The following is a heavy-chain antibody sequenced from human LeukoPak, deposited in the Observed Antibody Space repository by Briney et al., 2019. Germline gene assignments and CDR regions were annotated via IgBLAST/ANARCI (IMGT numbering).Heavy chain of an antibody. D-gene: IGHD2-2*01. J-gene: IGHJ3*02. CDR1: GFTFSSYE. CDR2: ISSSGSTI. Sequence: GGSLRLSCAASGFTFSSYEMNWVRQAPGKGLEWVSYISSSGSTIYYADSVKGRFTISRDNAKNTLFLQMNSLRAEDTAVYYCARGPGAFDIWGQGTMVTVSS. V-gene: IGHV3-48*03. CDR3: ARGPGAFDI.